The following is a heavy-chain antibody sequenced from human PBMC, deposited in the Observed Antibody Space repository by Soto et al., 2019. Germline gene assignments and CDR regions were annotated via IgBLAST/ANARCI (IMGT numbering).Heavy chain of an antibody. CDR3: AHSLTNFRFFDY. CDR2: IYSDADK. J-gene: IGHJ4*02. V-gene: IGHV2-5*02. D-gene: IGHD4-4*01. Sequence: AGPTLVNPTQTLTLTCTFSGFSLTASEVGVGWIRQPPGKALEGIALIYSDADKRYRPSLKSRVTITKDTSKNQVVLTMTNIDPVDTGTYYCAHSLTNFRFFDYGVQGPLVTVSS. CDR1: GFSLTASEVG.